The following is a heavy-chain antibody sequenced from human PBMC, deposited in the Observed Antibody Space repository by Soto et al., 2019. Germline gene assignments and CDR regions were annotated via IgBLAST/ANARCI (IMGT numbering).Heavy chain of an antibody. D-gene: IGHD5-12*01. CDR1: GGSISSGDYY. V-gene: IGHV4-30-4*01. Sequence: SETLSLTCTVSGGSISSGDYYWSWIRQPPGKGLEWIGYIYYSGSTYYNPSLKSRVTISVDTSKNQFSLKLSSVTAADTAVYYCARDRIEMATIVAYFDYWGQGTLVTVSS. J-gene: IGHJ4*02. CDR3: ARDRIEMATIVAYFDY. CDR2: IYYSGST.